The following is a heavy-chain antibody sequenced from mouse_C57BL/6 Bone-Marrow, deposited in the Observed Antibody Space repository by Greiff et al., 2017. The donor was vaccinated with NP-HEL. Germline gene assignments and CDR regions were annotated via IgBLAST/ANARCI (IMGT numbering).Heavy chain of an antibody. CDR2: IDPSDSYT. CDR1: GYTFTSYW. CDR3: AREGGQQWLRRFDY. D-gene: IGHD2-2*01. J-gene: IGHJ2*01. Sequence: QVQLQQPGAELVRPGTSVKLSCKASGYTFTSYWMHWVKQRPGQGLEWIGVIDPSDSYTNYNQKFKGKGTLTVDTSSSTAYMQLSSLTSEDSADYNCAREGGQQWLRRFDYWGQGTTLTVSS. V-gene: IGHV1-59*01.